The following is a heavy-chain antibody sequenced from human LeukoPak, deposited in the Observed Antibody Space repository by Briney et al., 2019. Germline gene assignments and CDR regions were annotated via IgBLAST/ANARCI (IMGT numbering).Heavy chain of an antibody. Sequence: SETLSLTCTVSGGSISSSGYYWGWIRQPPGKGLEWIGSIYHSGSTYYNPSLKSRVTISVDTSKNQFSLKLSSVTAADTAVYYCASGRLGRYFDWSPPGYWGQGTLVTVSS. CDR2: IYHSGST. V-gene: IGHV4-39*07. CDR1: GGSISSSGYY. D-gene: IGHD3-9*01. J-gene: IGHJ4*02. CDR3: ASGRLGRYFDWSPPGY.